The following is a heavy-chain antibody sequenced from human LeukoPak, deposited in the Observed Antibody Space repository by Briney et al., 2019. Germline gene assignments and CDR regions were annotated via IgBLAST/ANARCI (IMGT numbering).Heavy chain of an antibody. CDR1: GYFFTSYD. D-gene: IGHD3-10*01. CDR2: INPNSGNT. CDR3: ARVQRVKFPLKYYFDY. Sequence: ASVKVSCKASGYFFTSYDINWVRQATVQGLEWMGWINPNSGNTGYAQKFQGRVTMTRSTSISTAYMELSSLRSEDTAVYYCARVQRVKFPLKYYFDYWGQGTLVTVSS. V-gene: IGHV1-8*01. J-gene: IGHJ4*02.